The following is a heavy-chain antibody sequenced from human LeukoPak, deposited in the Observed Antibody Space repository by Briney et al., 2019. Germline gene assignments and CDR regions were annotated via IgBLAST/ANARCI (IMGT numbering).Heavy chain of an antibody. D-gene: IGHD3-22*01. CDR1: GFIFSSYW. CDR3: ARGGYYYDSSGYYDY. J-gene: IGHJ4*02. V-gene: IGHV3-7*01. Sequence: PGGSLRLSCAASGFIFSSYWMSWVRQAPGKGLEWVANIKQDGSVKYYVDSVKGRFTISRDNAKNSLYLQMNSLRAEDTAVYYCARGGYYYDSSGYYDYWGQGTLVTVSS. CDR2: IKQDGSVK.